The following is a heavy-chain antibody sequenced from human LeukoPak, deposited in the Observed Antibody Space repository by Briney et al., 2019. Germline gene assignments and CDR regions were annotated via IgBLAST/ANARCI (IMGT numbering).Heavy chain of an antibody. CDR1: GGSFSGYF. CDR3: ASSFYYDSRDY. Sequence: SETLSLTCVVYGGSFSGYFWSWIRQPPGKGLEWIGEITPSGSTNYSPSLESRVSISIDTSKKKLSLRLTSVTAADSAVYYCASSFYYDSRDYWGQGTLVTVSS. V-gene: IGHV4-34*01. D-gene: IGHD3-22*01. J-gene: IGHJ4*02. CDR2: ITPSGST.